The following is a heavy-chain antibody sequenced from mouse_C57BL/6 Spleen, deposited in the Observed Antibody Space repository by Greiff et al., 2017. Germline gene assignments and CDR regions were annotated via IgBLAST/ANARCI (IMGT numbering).Heavy chain of an antibody. Sequence: VQLQQSGAELVKPGASVKLSCKASGYTFTSYWMQWVKQRPGQGLEWIGEIDPSDSYTNYNQKFKGKATLTVDTSSSTAYMQLSSLTSEDSAVYYCARSTMVTTYFDYWGQGTTLTVSS. CDR1: GYTFTSYW. CDR3: ARSTMVTTYFDY. J-gene: IGHJ2*01. V-gene: IGHV1-50*01. CDR2: IDPSDSYT. D-gene: IGHD2-2*01.